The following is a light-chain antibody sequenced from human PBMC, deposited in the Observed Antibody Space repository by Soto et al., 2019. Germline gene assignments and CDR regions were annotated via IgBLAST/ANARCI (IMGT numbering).Light chain of an antibody. CDR1: SSNIGARYE. CDR2: EDI. Sequence: QSVLTQPPSVSGAPGQTVTISCTGSSSNIGARYEVHWYQQLPGTAPKLLIYEDIKRPSGIPDRFSGSKSGASVSLAITGLLSEDEAEYYCQSYDSSLSGVVFGGGTQLTVL. J-gene: IGLJ2*01. CDR3: QSYDSSLSGVV. V-gene: IGLV1-40*01.